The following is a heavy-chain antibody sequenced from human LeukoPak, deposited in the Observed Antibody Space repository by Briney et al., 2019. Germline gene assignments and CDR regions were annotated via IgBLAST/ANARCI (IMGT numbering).Heavy chain of an antibody. CDR1: GFTFSTYW. Sequence: GGSLRLSCAASGFTFSTYWMHWVRQAPGKGLVWVSRINSDGSSTSYADSVKGRFSTSRDNAKNTLYLQMNSLRAEDTAVYYCARVGCSGTNCYGYYYYYGMDVWGQGTTVTVPS. D-gene: IGHD2-2*01. CDR2: INSDGSST. CDR3: ARVGCSGTNCYGYYYYYGMDV. V-gene: IGHV3-74*01. J-gene: IGHJ6*02.